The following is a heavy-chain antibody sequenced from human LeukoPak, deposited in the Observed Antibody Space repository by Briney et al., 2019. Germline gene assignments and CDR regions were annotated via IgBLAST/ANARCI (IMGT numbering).Heavy chain of an antibody. J-gene: IGHJ4*02. Sequence: GGSLRLSCAASGFIFSNYAMNWVRQAPGEGLEWVSSISTSSSYIFYADSVKGRFTISRDNAKNSLFLQMNSLRAEDTAVYYCTKTRMYNYDSRDFDYWGQGTLVTVSS. CDR2: ISTSSSYI. D-gene: IGHD3-22*01. CDR1: GFIFSNYA. CDR3: TKTRMYNYDSRDFDY. V-gene: IGHV3-21*01.